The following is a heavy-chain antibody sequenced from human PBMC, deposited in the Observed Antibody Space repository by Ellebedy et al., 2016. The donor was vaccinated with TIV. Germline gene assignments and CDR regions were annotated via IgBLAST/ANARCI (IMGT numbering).Heavy chain of an antibody. CDR1: GYSISSGYY. CDR3: ARGPVLYNFDAFDI. V-gene: IGHV4-38-2*02. J-gene: IGHJ3*02. CDR2: IYFSGTT. Sequence: MPGGSLRLSCTVSGYSISSGYYWGWIRQPPGKGLEWIASIYFSGTTYYTPSLKSRVTISADTSKNQFSLKVTSVTAPDTAVYYCARGPVLYNFDAFDIWGQGTMVTVSS. D-gene: IGHD1-1*01.